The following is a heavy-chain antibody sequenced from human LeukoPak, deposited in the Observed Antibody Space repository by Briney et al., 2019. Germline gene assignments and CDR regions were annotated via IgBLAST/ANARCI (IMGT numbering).Heavy chain of an antibody. J-gene: IGHJ5*02. CDR3: ARRPVEMAAIREDNWLDP. D-gene: IGHD5-24*01. CDR2: IHHSGST. CDR1: RGSFSGYY. V-gene: IGHV4-34*01. Sequence: PSETLSLTCAVYRGSFSGYYWSWIRQPPGKGLEWIGEIHHSGSTNYNPSLKSRVTISVDTSKNQFSLKLSSVTAADTAVYYCARRPVEMAAIREDNWLDPWGQGTLVTVSS.